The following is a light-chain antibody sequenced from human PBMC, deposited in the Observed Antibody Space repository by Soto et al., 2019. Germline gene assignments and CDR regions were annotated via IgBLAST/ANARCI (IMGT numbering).Light chain of an antibody. J-gene: IGKJ1*01. Sequence: EIVLTQPPGTLSLSAGEGATLSCSASQSVSTRSLAWYQQKPGQAPRLLISGASSRAADIPDRFSGSGSGTDFTLTINRLEPEDFAVYYCQQYDSSPRTFGQGTKVDI. CDR1: QSVSTRS. CDR2: GAS. CDR3: QQYDSSPRT. V-gene: IGKV3-20*01.